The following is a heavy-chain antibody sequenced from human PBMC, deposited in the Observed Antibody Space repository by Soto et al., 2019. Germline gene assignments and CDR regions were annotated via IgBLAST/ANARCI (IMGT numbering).Heavy chain of an antibody. J-gene: IGHJ4*02. CDR1: GYRFTSYG. D-gene: IGHD2-8*01. CDR3: VRDDCTDGVCYCGY. CDR2: ISPDNGNT. Sequence: QVQLVQSGAEVKNPGASVKVSCKTSGYRFTSYGISWVRQAPGQGLEWMGWISPDNGNTDYAQNFPGRVTMTTDTSTSTAYMELWSLRSDDTAIYYCVRDDCTDGVCYCGYWGQGTLVTVSS. V-gene: IGHV1-18*04.